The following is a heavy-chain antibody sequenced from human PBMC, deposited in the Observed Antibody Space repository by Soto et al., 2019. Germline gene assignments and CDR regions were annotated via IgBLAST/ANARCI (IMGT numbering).Heavy chain of an antibody. J-gene: IGHJ4*02. Sequence: GGSLRLSCAASGFTFSSYWMHWVRQAPGKGLVWVSRINNDGDSTSYADSVKGRFTISRDNAKNTLYLQMNSLRAEDTAVYYCARDVQLQSFDYWGQGTLVTVSS. CDR1: GFTFSSYW. CDR3: ARDVQLQSFDY. CDR2: INNDGDST. V-gene: IGHV3-74*01. D-gene: IGHD5-18*01.